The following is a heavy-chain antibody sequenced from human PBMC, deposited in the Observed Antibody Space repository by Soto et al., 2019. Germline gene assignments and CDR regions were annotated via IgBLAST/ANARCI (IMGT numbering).Heavy chain of an antibody. CDR2: ISAYNGNT. V-gene: IGHV1-18*01. J-gene: IGHJ3*02. D-gene: IGHD3-9*01. Sequence: GASVKVSCKASGYTFTSYGISWVRQAPGQGLEWMGWISAYNGNTNYAQKLQGRVTMTTDTSTSTAYMELRSLRSDDTAVYYCARDWFLLLRQLDCLCTLDAFDIWGQGTM. CDR1: GYTFTSYG. CDR3: ARDWFLLLRQLDCLCTLDAFDI.